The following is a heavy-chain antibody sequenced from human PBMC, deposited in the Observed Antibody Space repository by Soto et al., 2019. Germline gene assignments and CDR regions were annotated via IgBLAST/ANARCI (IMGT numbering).Heavy chain of an antibody. CDR1: GFTFSNAW. CDR3: ARGHRSSGKIFDS. J-gene: IGHJ4*02. V-gene: IGHV3-15*01. CDR2: IKSKSAGGTT. D-gene: IGHD3-22*01. Sequence: EVQLVESGGGLVKPGGSVRLSCAASGFTFSNAWMSWVRQAPGKGLEWVGRIKSKSAGGTTEYDAPVKDRFTISRDDSKNTLYLQMNSLKIEDTAVYYWARGHRSSGKIFDSWAQGTLVTAYS.